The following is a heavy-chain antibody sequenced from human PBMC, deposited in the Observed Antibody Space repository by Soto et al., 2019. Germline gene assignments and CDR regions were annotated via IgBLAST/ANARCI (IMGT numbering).Heavy chain of an antibody. J-gene: IGHJ4*02. V-gene: IGHV3-23*01. CDR3: AKLDSSGYYYGYYFDY. D-gene: IGHD3-22*01. CDR1: GFTFSSYA. Sequence: GGSLRLSCAASGFTFSSYAMSWVRQAPGKGLEWVSAISGSGGSTYYADSVKGRFTISRDNSKNTLYLQMNSLRAEDTAVYYCAKLDSSGYYYGYYFDYWGQGTLVTVSS. CDR2: ISGSGGST.